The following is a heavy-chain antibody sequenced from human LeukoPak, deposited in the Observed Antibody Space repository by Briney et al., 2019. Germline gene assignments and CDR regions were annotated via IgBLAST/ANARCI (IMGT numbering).Heavy chain of an antibody. CDR3: ARHPREGYCSGGSCYQYGMDV. J-gene: IGHJ6*02. D-gene: IGHD2-15*01. CDR2: IYPGDSDT. CDR1: GYSFTSYW. Sequence: GESLKISCKGSGYSFTSYWIGWVRQMPGKGLEWMGIIYPGDSDTRYSPSFQGQVTISADKSISTAYLQWSSLKASDTAMYYCARHPREGYCSGGSCYQYGMDVWGQGTTVTVSS. V-gene: IGHV5-51*01.